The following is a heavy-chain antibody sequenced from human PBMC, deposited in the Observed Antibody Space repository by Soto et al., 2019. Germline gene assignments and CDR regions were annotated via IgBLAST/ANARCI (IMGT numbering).Heavy chain of an antibody. Sequence: LCLPCNVSGGSISRYYWSWIRQPPGKGLEWIGYIYYSGSTNYNPSLKSRVTISVDTSKNQFSLKLSSVTAADTAVYYCARTKKMATIFDYWGQGTLVTVSS. J-gene: IGHJ4*02. D-gene: IGHD5-12*01. V-gene: IGHV4-59*01. CDR3: ARTKKMATIFDY. CDR1: GGSISRYY. CDR2: IYYSGST.